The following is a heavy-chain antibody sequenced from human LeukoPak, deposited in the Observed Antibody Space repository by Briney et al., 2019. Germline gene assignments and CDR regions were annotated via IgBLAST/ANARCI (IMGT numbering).Heavy chain of an antibody. Sequence: ASVKVSCKASGYTFTSYGISWVRQAPGQGLEWMGWISAYNGNTNYAQKLQSRVTMTTDTSTSTAYMELRSLRSDDTAVYYCARGQAGDFWSGPLYYYMDVWGKGTTVTVSS. CDR1: GYTFTSYG. CDR3: ARGQAGDFWSGPLYYYMDV. D-gene: IGHD3-3*01. J-gene: IGHJ6*03. CDR2: ISAYNGNT. V-gene: IGHV1-18*01.